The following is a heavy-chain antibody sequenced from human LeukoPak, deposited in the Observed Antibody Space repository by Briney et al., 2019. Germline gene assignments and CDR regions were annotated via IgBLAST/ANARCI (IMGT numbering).Heavy chain of an antibody. CDR1: GGSISGGDYY. D-gene: IGHD3-22*01. CDR2: IYSSGVT. Sequence: SQTLSLTCTVSGGSISGGDYYWSWIRQPPGKGLEWIGYIYSSGVTYYNPSLKSRLTMSVDTSKSQFSLKLNSVTAADTAVYYCARGPDYYDSSGYYVDYWGQGTLVTVSS. J-gene: IGHJ4*02. CDR3: ARGPDYYDSSGYYVDY. V-gene: IGHV4-30-4*08.